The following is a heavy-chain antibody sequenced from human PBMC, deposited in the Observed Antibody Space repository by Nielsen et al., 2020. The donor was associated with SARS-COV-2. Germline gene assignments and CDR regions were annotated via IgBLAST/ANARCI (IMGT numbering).Heavy chain of an antibody. J-gene: IGHJ4*02. CDR3: ASCKGDGKYFDCEGFDY. Sequence: ASVKVSCKASNYTFASYGISWVRQAPGQGLEWMGWISAYSANTNYAQKFQGRVTMTRSTSTSTAYMELHSLGSEDTAVYYCASCKGDGKYFDCEGFDYWGQGTLVTVSS. CDR1: NYTFASYG. V-gene: IGHV1-18*01. CDR2: ISAYSANT. D-gene: IGHD3-9*01.